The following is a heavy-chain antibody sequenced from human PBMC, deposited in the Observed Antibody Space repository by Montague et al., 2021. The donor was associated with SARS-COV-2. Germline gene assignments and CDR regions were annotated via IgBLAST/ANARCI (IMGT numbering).Heavy chain of an antibody. Sequence: SETLSLTCTVSGDSVSSTTYYWAWIRQPPGKGLEYIGTIYYSGSXYYNPSLKSRVAMSVDTSKNQFSLKLDSVTAADTAVYCCARVGGGRTFYYWGQGILVTVSS. CDR1: GDSVSSTTYY. CDR2: IYYSGSX. CDR3: ARVGGGRTFYY. D-gene: IGHD3-16*01. V-gene: IGHV4-39*07. J-gene: IGHJ4*02.